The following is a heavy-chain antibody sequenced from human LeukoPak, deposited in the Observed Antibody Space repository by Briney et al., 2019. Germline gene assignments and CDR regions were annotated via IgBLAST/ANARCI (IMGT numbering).Heavy chain of an antibody. CDR2: VDLDGNEK. CDR3: VRVGHYYNYFDP. CDR1: GISIRQSW. V-gene: IGHV3-7*01. Sequence: GGSLRLSCEASGISIRQSWMSWVRQTPGKGLEWVANVDLDGNEKHYMDSVKGRFTLSKDNAKNSLSLQMNSLRLEDTAVYYRVRVGHYYNYFDPWGQGTLVTVSS. J-gene: IGHJ5*02. D-gene: IGHD4-17*01.